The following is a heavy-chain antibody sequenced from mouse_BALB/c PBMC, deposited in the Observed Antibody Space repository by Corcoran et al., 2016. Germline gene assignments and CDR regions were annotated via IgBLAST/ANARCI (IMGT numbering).Heavy chain of an antibody. Sequence: EVQLQQSGAELVKTGASVKLSCTASGFNIKDTYMHWVKQRPEQGLEWIGRIDPANGRTKYDPKFQGKATMTADTSSNKVYLQLSSLTSDATAVYYCGRSREGNYVVYWGQGTTLTVSS. J-gene: IGHJ2*01. CDR2: IDPANGRT. D-gene: IGHD2-1*01. CDR3: GRSREGNYVVY. CDR1: GFNIKDTY. V-gene: IGHV14-3*02.